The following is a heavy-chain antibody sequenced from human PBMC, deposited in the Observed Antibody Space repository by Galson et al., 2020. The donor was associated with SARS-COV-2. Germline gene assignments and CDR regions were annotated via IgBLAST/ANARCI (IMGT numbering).Heavy chain of an antibody. J-gene: IGHJ4*02. Sequence: GRSMRLSCAASGFTFSSYAMHWVRQAPGKGLEWVAVISYDGSNKYYADSVKGRFTISRDNSKNTLYLQMNSLRAEDTAVYYCARDQVTAYFDYWGQGTLVTVSS. CDR2: ISYDGSNK. CDR1: GFTFSSYA. V-gene: IGHV3-30*01. CDR3: ARDQVTAYFDY. D-gene: IGHD2-21*02.